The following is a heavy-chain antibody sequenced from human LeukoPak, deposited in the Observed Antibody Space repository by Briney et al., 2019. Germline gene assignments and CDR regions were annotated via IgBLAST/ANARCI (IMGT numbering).Heavy chain of an antibody. Sequence: GASVKVSCKASGYTFTGYYMHWVRQAPGQGLEWMGWINPNSGGTNYAQKFQGRVTMTRDTSISTAYMELSRLRSDDTAVYYCARGPVSLRAGYYMDVWGKGTTVTVSS. CDR1: GYTFTGYY. CDR3: ARGPVSLRAGYYMDV. V-gene: IGHV1-2*02. J-gene: IGHJ6*03. CDR2: INPNSGGT.